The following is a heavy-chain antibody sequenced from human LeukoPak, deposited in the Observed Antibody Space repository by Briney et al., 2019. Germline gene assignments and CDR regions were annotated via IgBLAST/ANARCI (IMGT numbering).Heavy chain of an antibody. Sequence: SETLSLTCAVYGGSFSGYYWSWIRQPPGKGLEWIGEINHSGSTNYNPSLKSRVTISVDTSKNQFSLKLSSVTAADTAVYYCARADDAFDIWGQGTMVTVSS. CDR2: INHSGST. V-gene: IGHV4-34*01. CDR3: ARADDAFDI. CDR1: GGSFSGYY. J-gene: IGHJ3*02.